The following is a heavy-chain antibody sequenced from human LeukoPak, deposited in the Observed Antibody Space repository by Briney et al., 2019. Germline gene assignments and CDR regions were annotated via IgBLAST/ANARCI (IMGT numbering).Heavy chain of an antibody. Sequence: SETLSLTCAVYGGSFSGYYWSWIRQPPGKGLEWIGEINHSGSTNYNPSLKSRVTISVDTSKNQFSLKLSSVTAADTAVYYCARADDAFDIWGQGTMVTVSS. CDR2: INHSGST. V-gene: IGHV4-34*01. CDR3: ARADDAFDI. CDR1: GGSFSGYY. J-gene: IGHJ3*02.